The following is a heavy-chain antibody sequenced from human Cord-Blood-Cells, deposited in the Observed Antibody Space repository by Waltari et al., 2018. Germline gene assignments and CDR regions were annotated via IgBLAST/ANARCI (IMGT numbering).Heavy chain of an antibody. V-gene: IGHV1-2*02. CDR3: ARDPTTVTLDWYFDL. CDR1: GYTFTGYY. D-gene: IGHD4-17*01. J-gene: IGHJ2*01. CDR2: INPNRGGT. Sequence: QVQLVQSGAEVKKPGASVKVSCKASGYTFTGYYMHWVRQAPGQGLEWRGWINPNRGGTNYAQKFQGRVTMTRDTSISTAYMELSRLRSDDTAVYYCARDPTTVTLDWYFDLWGRGTLVTVSS.